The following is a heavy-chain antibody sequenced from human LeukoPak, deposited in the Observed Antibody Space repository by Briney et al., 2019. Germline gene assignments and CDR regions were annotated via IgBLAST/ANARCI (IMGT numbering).Heavy chain of an antibody. Sequence: GGSLRLSCAASGFTFSSYGMHWVRQAPGKGLEWVAVIWYDGSNKYYADSVKGRFTISRDNAKNSLYLQMNSLRAEDTAVYYCARFSRGTNSGSWGQGTLVTVSS. CDR1: GFTFSSYG. D-gene: IGHD1-26*01. V-gene: IGHV3-33*03. CDR2: IWYDGSNK. J-gene: IGHJ5*02. CDR3: ARFSRGTNSGS.